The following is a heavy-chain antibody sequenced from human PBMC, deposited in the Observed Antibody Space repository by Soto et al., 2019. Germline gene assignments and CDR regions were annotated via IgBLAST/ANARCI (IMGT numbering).Heavy chain of an antibody. CDR2: INAGNGNT. D-gene: IGHD3-16*01. CDR3: ARTLRPQEGNDY. V-gene: IGHV1-3*01. CDR1: GYTFTSYA. Sequence: QVQLVQSGAEVKKPGASVKVSCKASGYTFTSYAMHWVRQAPGQRLEWMGWINAGNGNTKYSQKFQGRVTITRDTTASTAYMELSSLRSEVTAVYYCARTLRPQEGNDYWGQGTLVTVSS. J-gene: IGHJ4*02.